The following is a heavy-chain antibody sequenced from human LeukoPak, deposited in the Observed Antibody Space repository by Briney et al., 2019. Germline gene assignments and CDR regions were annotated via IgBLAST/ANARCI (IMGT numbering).Heavy chain of an antibody. CDR3: ARDRPGDQNYYPLDY. V-gene: IGHV4-59*12. J-gene: IGHJ4*02. CDR2: IYYSGST. Sequence: SETLSLTCTVSGGSISSYYWSWIRQPPGKGLEWIGYIYYSGSTNYNPSLKSRVTISVDTSKNQFSLKLSSVSAADTAVYYCARDRPGDQNYYPLDYWGQGTLVTVSS. D-gene: IGHD3-22*01. CDR1: GGSISSYY.